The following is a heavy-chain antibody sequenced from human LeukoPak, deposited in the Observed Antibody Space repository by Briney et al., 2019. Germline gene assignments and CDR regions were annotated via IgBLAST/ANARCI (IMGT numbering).Heavy chain of an antibody. D-gene: IGHD3-9*01. Sequence: SQTLSLTCAISGDSVSSNSATWDWIRQSPSRGLEWLGRTYYRSKWYNDYALSVKSRITINADTSKNQFSLQLNSVTPEDTAVYYCAREQILTGYPTTQYYFDYWGQGTLVTVSS. CDR1: GDSVSSNSAT. CDR3: AREQILTGYPTTQYYFDY. V-gene: IGHV6-1*01. CDR2: TYYRSKWYN. J-gene: IGHJ4*02.